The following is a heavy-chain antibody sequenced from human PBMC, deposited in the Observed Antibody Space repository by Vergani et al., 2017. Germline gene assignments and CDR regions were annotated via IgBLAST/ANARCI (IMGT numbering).Heavy chain of an antibody. V-gene: IGHV4-39*01. Sequence: QLQLQQSGPGLVKPSETLFLTSTVSADSISSGSYYWGWIRQPPGKSLEWIGSIYYSGLTYYNPSLKSRVAISVDTSKNQFSLKVTSVTAADTAVYFCARQXPGSGWSPGDFDDWGQGILVTVSS. D-gene: IGHD6-19*01. CDR1: ADSISSGSYY. CDR2: IYYSGLT. CDR3: ARQXPGSGWSPGDFDD. J-gene: IGHJ4*02.